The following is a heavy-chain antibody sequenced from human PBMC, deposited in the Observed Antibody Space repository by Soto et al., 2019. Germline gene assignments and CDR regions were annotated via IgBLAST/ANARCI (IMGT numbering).Heavy chain of an antibody. CDR1: GFTFSSYW. Sequence: PGGSLRLSCAASGFTFSSYWMHWVRQAPGKGLVWVSRINSDGSSTSYADSVKGRFTISRDNAKNTLYLQMNSLRAEDTAVYYCARDPPPADYYDSSGYYYYYYYYGMDVWGQGTTVTVSS. D-gene: IGHD3-22*01. CDR3: ARDPPPADYYDSSGYYYYYYYYGMDV. V-gene: IGHV3-74*01. CDR2: INSDGSST. J-gene: IGHJ6*02.